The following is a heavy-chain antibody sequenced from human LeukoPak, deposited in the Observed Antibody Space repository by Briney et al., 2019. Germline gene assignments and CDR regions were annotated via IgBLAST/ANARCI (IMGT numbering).Heavy chain of an antibody. Sequence: SETLSLTCTVSGGSISSGDYYWNWIRQPPGKGLEWIGYIYYSGSTYYNPSLKSRVTISVDTSKNQFSLKLSSVTAADTAVCYCARDATGGSGRFDYWGQGTLVTVSS. D-gene: IGHD3-10*01. V-gene: IGHV4-30-4*01. CDR3: ARDATGGSGRFDY. CDR2: IYYSGST. J-gene: IGHJ4*02. CDR1: GGSISSGDYY.